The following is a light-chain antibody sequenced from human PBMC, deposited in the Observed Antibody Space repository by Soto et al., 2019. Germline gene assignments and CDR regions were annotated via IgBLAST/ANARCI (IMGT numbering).Light chain of an antibody. CDR3: QQYDILSIT. CDR2: DAY. Sequence: DIQITQSPSPLSSSVGDRFAITFLASQSISTYLNLDQPKPGTAPNLLIYDAYNLEVGVPSRFSGSGSGTHFTFTISSLQTEDIGTYYCQQYDILSITFGRGTRLEI. V-gene: IGKV1-33*01. J-gene: IGKJ5*01. CDR1: QSISTY.